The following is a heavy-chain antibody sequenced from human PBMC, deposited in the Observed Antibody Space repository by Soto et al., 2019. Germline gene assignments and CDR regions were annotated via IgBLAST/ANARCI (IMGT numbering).Heavy chain of an antibody. V-gene: IGHV3-23*01. Sequence: EVQLLESGGGLVQPGGSLRLSCAASGFTFSSYAMSWVRQAPGKGLEWVSAISGSGGSTYYADSVKGRFTISRDNSKNTLYLQMNSLRAEDTAVYYFVKVNLYSSGCPFDYWGLGTLVTVSS. J-gene: IGHJ4*02. CDR2: ISGSGGST. D-gene: IGHD6-19*01. CDR1: GFTFSSYA. CDR3: VKVNLYSSGCPFDY.